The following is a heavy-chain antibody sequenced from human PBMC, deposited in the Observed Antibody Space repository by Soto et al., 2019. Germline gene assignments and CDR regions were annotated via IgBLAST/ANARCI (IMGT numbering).Heavy chain of an antibody. D-gene: IGHD6-13*01. V-gene: IGHV4-34*01. CDR1: GGSLSGYY. Sequence: KPSETLSLTCAGYGGSLSGYYWSWIRQPPGKGLEWIGEINHSGSTNYNPSLKSRVTISVDTSKNQFSLKLSSVTAADTAVYYCARPGVSFNWFDPWGQGTLVTVSS. CDR2: INHSGST. CDR3: ARPGVSFNWFDP. J-gene: IGHJ5*02.